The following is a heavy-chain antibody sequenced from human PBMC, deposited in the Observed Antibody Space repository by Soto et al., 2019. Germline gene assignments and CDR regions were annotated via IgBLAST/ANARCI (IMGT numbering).Heavy chain of an antibody. CDR2: TRNKANSYTT. D-gene: IGHD3-3*01. Sequence: GGSLRLSCAASGFTFSDHYMDWVRQAPGKGLEWVGRTRNKANSYTTEYAASVKGRFTISRDDSKNSLYLQMNSLKTEDTAVYYCARDGVYDFLGYYYYGMDFWGQGTTVTVSS. CDR1: GFTFSDHY. CDR3: ARDGVYDFLGYYYYGMDF. J-gene: IGHJ6*02. V-gene: IGHV3-72*01.